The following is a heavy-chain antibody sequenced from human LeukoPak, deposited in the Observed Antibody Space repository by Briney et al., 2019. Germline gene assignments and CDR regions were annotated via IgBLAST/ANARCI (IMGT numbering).Heavy chain of an antibody. CDR1: GFTVNSNY. CDR2: ISSSGSTI. CDR3: ATAVEMATGPSDY. D-gene: IGHD5-24*01. V-gene: IGHV3-11*04. J-gene: IGHJ4*02. Sequence: GGSLRLSCAASGFTVNSNYMSWIRQAPGKGLEWVSYISSSGSTIYYADSVKGRFTISRDNAKNSLYLQMNSLRAEDTAVYYCATAVEMATGPSDYWGRGTLVTVSS.